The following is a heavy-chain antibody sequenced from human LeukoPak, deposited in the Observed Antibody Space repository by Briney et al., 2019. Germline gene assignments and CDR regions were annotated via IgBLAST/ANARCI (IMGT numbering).Heavy chain of an antibody. V-gene: IGHV3-23*01. J-gene: IGHJ4*02. CDR3: AKRGILG. Sequence: GGSLRLSCAASGFTFDDYGMSWVRQAPGKGLEWVSDINGSGGSTYYADSVKGRFTISRDNSKNTLYLQMNSLRAEDTAVYYCAKRGILGWGQGTLVTVSS. CDR1: GFTFDDYG. D-gene: IGHD2-21*01. CDR2: INGSGGST.